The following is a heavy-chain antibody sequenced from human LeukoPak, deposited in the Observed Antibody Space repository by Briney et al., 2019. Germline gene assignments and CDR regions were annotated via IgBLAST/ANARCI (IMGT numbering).Heavy chain of an antibody. CDR1: GFTFSSYS. Sequence: GGSLRLSCAASGFTFSSYSMNWVRQAPGKGLEWVGFIRSKAYGGTTEYAASVKGRFTISRDDSKSIAYLQMNSLKTEDTAVYYCTRDRSIAVAGPLSHDYWGQGTLVTVSS. D-gene: IGHD6-19*01. V-gene: IGHV3-49*04. CDR2: IRSKAYGGTT. J-gene: IGHJ4*02. CDR3: TRDRSIAVAGPLSHDY.